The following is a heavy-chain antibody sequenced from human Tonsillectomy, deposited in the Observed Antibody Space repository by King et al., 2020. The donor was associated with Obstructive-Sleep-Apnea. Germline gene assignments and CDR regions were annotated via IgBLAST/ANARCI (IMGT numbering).Heavy chain of an antibody. CDR1: GFSFRASG. CDR2: ISYDGSQE. Sequence: VQLVESGGGVVQPGRSLRLSCAASGFSFRASGMHWVRQAPGKGLEWVALISYDGSQENFADSGKGRFTISRDNSKNTLYLQMNSLRIEDTAVYYCASAAYGSGSLSRFYGLDVWGQGTTVTVSS. V-gene: IGHV3-30*03. J-gene: IGHJ6*02. CDR3: ASAAYGSGSLSRFYGLDV. D-gene: IGHD3-10*01.